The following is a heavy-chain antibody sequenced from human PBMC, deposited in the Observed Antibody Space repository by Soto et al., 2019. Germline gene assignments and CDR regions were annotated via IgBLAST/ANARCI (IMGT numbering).Heavy chain of an antibody. V-gene: IGHV1-69*01. CDR2: IIPIFGTA. Sequence: QVQLVQSGAEVKKPGSSVKVSCKASGGTFSSYAISWVRQAPGQGLEWMGGIIPIFGTANYAQKFQGRVTITADESTSTAYMELSSRRSEDTAVYYCARDSVIVVVPAAKSGMDVWGQGTTVTVSS. CDR3: ARDSVIVVVPAAKSGMDV. D-gene: IGHD2-2*01. J-gene: IGHJ6*02. CDR1: GGTFSSYA.